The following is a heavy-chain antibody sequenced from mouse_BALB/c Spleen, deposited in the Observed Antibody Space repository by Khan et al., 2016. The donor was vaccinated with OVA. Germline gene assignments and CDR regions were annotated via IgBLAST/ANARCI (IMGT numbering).Heavy chain of an antibody. D-gene: IGHD1-1*01. Sequence: QVQLKQSGPGLVAPSLSLSITCTVSGFSLTDYGVSWIRQPPGKGLEWLGAIWGGGSTYYNSAIKSRLSISKDNSKSQVFLKMNSLQIDDTAMYYCAKEDYGSSSFDYWGQGTTLTVSS. CDR2: IWGGGST. CDR3: AKEDYGSSSFDY. V-gene: IGHV2-6-5*01. CDR1: GFSLTDYG. J-gene: IGHJ2*01.